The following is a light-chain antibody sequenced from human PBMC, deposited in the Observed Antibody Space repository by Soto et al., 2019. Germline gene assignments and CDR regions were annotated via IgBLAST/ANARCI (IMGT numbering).Light chain of an antibody. CDR2: GVS. Sequence: QSVLTQPASVSGSPGQSITISCSGTRSDIGSYNYVAWYQQFPGKTPKILIYGVSNRPSGVSSRFSGSKSGNTASLTISGLQAEDEADYYCISYTGRSTSYVFGSGTK. V-gene: IGLV2-14*01. J-gene: IGLJ1*01. CDR3: ISYTGRSTSYV. CDR1: RSDIGSYNY.